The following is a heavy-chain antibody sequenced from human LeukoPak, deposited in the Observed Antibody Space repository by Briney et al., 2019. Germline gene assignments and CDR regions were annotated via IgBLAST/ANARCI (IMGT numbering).Heavy chain of an antibody. CDR1: GYTFTSYD. CDR3: ARAHYDFWSGYYNAVNWFDP. D-gene: IGHD3-3*01. Sequence: ASVKVSCKASGYTFTSYDINWVRQATGQGLEWMGWMNPNSGNTGYAQKFQGRVTMTRNTSISTAYMELSSLRSEVTAVYYCARAHYDFWSGYYNAVNWFDPWGQGTLVTVSS. CDR2: MNPNSGNT. J-gene: IGHJ5*02. V-gene: IGHV1-8*01.